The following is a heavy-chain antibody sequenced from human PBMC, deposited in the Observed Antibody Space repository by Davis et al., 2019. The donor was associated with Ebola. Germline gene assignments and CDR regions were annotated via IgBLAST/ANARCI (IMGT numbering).Heavy chain of an antibody. Sequence: MPSETLSLTCTISGGSISTSTYYWGWIRQPPGKGLEWIGTIYYSGNTYHSPSLKSRVTISVDRSKNQFSLKVKSVTAADTAVYYCASAPLLATPGALWFDPWGPGTRVTVSS. J-gene: IGHJ5*02. V-gene: IGHV4-39*01. CDR3: ASAPLLATPGALWFDP. CDR1: GGSISTSTYY. CDR2: IYYSGNT. D-gene: IGHD6-13*01.